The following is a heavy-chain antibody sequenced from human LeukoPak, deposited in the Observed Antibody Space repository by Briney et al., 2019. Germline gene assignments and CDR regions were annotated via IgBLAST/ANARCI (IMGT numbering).Heavy chain of an antibody. CDR1: GVTLSPYG. D-gene: IGHD3-10*01. Sequence: GGSLRLSCAASGVTLSPYGMHWVRQAPGKGLEWEAVISYEGGTQHYADSVKGRFIISRDNPRNTLYLQMNILRTEDTAVYYCAKEGTPQVSTWYDLWGQGTQVIVSS. V-gene: IGHV3-30*18. J-gene: IGHJ5*02. CDR2: ISYEGGTQ. CDR3: AKEGTPQVSTWYDL.